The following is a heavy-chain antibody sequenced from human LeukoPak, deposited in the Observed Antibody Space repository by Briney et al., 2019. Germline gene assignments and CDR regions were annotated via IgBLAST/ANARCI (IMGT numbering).Heavy chain of an antibody. Sequence: GGSLRLSCAASGFTVSSNYMSWVRQAPGKGLEWVSVLYSGGSTYYADSVKGRFTIPRDNSKNTLYLQMNSLRAEDTAVYYCARAHDSSGYYLEYFQHWGQGTLVTVSS. J-gene: IGHJ1*01. D-gene: IGHD3-22*01. V-gene: IGHV3-53*01. CDR2: LYSGGST. CDR3: ARAHDSSGYYLEYFQH. CDR1: GFTVSSNY.